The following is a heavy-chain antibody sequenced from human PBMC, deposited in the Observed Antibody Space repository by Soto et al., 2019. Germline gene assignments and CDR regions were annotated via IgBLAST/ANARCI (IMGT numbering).Heavy chain of an antibody. V-gene: IGHV3-11*06. J-gene: IGHJ4*02. CDR2: ISETGSHT. D-gene: IGHD7-27*01. CDR3: ARSLRATSPLTF. CDR1: GFTFTDYH. Sequence: LRLSCEASGFTFTDYHMSWIRQAPGKGLGWVALISETGSHTAYAESVKGRFTNSRDNARPSVFLQMNSLRSDDTAVYFCARSLRATSPLTFWGQGTPVTVSS.